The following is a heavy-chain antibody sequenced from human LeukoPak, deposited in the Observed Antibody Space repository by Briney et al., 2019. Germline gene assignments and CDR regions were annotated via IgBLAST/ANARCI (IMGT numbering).Heavy chain of an antibody. Sequence: GGSLRLSCAASGFTFSSYWMHWVRQAPGKGLVWVSHINSDGSSINYADSVKGRFTISRDNAKNTLYLQMNSLRAEDTAVCYCARTGIAARPTVWFDPWGQGTLVTVSS. CDR2: INSDGSSI. CDR1: GFTFSSYW. D-gene: IGHD6-6*01. V-gene: IGHV3-74*01. J-gene: IGHJ5*02. CDR3: ARTGIAARPTVWFDP.